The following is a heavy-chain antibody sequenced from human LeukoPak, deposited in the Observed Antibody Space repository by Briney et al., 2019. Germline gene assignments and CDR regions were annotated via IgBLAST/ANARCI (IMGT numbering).Heavy chain of an antibody. CDR1: GDSISSSSYY. CDR3: ARHGRRVNSLGYSYWFDP. D-gene: IGHD5-18*01. CDR2: VYYSGST. Sequence: SETLSLTCTVSGDSISSSSYYWGWVRQPPGKGLEWIGSVYYSGSTYYNPSLRSRVTISIDTSKNQFSLRLTSVTAADAAVYYCARHGRRVNSLGYSYWFDPWGQGILVTVSS. V-gene: IGHV4-39*01. J-gene: IGHJ5*02.